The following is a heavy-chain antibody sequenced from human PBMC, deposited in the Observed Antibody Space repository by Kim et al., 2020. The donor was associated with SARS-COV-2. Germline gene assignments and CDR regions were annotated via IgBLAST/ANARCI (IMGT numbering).Heavy chain of an antibody. D-gene: IGHD1-26*01. Sequence: YAGSVKGRFTISRDNSKNTMYLQRSSLRAEDTAVYYCARSQYGSYYYGMDVWGQGTTVTVSS. J-gene: IGHJ6*02. CDR3: ARSQYGSYYYGMDV. V-gene: IGHV3-30*15.